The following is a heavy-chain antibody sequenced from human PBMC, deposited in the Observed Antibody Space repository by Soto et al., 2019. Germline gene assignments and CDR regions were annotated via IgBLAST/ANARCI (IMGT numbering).Heavy chain of an antibody. V-gene: IGHV3-7*01. D-gene: IGHD6-19*01. CDR1: GFTFSTYW. Sequence: GGSLRLSCAASGFTFSTYWMSWVRQAPGKGLEWVAKIKQDGGDTYYVDSVKGRFTISRDNDENSVYLQMNSLRAEDTAVYYCARLYPGSGWPYHYYGMDVWGQGPTVTASS. CDR3: ARLYPGSGWPYHYYGMDV. CDR2: IKQDGGDT. J-gene: IGHJ6*02.